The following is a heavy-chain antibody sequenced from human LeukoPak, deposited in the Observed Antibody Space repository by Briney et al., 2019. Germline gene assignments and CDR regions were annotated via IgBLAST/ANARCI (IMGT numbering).Heavy chain of an antibody. D-gene: IGHD3-22*01. CDR1: GFTFSNYW. J-gene: IGHJ4*02. Sequence: GGSLRLSCAASGFTFSNYWMPWVRQAPGKGLEWVAVISYDGSNKYYADSVKGRFTISRDNSKNTLYLQMNSLRAEDTAVYYCASSLNYDSSGYLGYWGQGTLVTVSS. CDR2: ISYDGSNK. CDR3: ASSLNYDSSGYLGY. V-gene: IGHV3-30-3*01.